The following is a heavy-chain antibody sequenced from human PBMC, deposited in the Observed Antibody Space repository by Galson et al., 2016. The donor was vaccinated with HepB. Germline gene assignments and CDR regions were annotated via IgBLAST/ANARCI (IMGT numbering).Heavy chain of an antibody. CDR2: ISYDGSHK. CDR3: GKRIPVAGSWGGGLDY. Sequence: LRLSCAASGFTFSSYGMHWVRQAPGKGLEWVAAISYDGSHKYYADSVKGRFTISRDNSKNTVYLQANSLRAGDTAVYYCGKRIPVAGSWGGGLDYWGQGTLVTVSS. CDR1: GFTFSSYG. J-gene: IGHJ4*02. V-gene: IGHV3-30*18. D-gene: IGHD6-19*01.